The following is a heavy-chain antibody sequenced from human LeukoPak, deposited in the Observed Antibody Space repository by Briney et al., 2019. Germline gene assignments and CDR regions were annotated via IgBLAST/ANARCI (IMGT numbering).Heavy chain of an antibody. Sequence: PLGSLRLSCAPSGFTARRNYMSWVRQAPGKRLEWVSLLYSGGSTYYANSVKGRFTISRDNSKTTMYRQINSLRGEDTAVYYSAGGILGYDDLGIWGQGTMVTVSS. CDR3: AGGILGYDDLGI. J-gene: IGHJ3*02. CDR1: GFTARRNY. CDR2: LYSGGST. D-gene: IGHD3-3*01. V-gene: IGHV3-53*01.